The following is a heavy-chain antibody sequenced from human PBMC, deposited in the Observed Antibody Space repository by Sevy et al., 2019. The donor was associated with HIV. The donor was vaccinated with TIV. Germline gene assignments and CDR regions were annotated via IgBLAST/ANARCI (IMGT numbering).Heavy chain of an antibody. D-gene: IGHD2-21*01. V-gene: IGHV3-7*01. CDR3: ARAQQVTMLVVIGGLYFDL. J-gene: IGHJ4*02. CDR2: VKQDMSEK. CDR1: GFTFSSNW. Sequence: GESLRLSCVASGFTFSSNWMTWVRQAPGKGLEWVANVKQDMSEKYYADSVKGRFTISRDNAKNSLYLQMNSLRAEDTAVYYCARAQQVTMLVVIGGLYFDLWGQGTLVTVSS.